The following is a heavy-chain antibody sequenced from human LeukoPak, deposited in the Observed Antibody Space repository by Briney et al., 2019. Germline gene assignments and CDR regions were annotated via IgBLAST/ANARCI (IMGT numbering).Heavy chain of an antibody. V-gene: IGHV3-7*01. J-gene: IGHJ4*02. D-gene: IGHD6-13*01. Sequence: GGSLRLSCAASGFSFSTYWMSWVRQTPEKGLEFVANIDRGGSVRNYMDSLKGRCTISRDNAKKSLYLEINSLRADDTAVYYCARDPESSSFDLWGRGALVTVSS. CDR1: GFSFSTYW. CDR3: ARDPESSSFDL. CDR2: IDRGGSVR.